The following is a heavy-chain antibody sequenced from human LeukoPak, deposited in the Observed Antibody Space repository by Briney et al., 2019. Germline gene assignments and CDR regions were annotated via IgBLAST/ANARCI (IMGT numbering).Heavy chain of an antibody. D-gene: IGHD2/OR15-2a*01. CDR3: TGVGYFDEGFDY. V-gene: IGHV3-7*04. CDR2: IKQDGSKK. CDR1: GFPFSSYW. Sequence: GGSLRLSCVASGFPFSSYWMTWVRQAPGKGLEWVANIKQDGSKKSYVDSVKGRFTISRDNAKNSLYLQMNSLRAEDTAIYYCTGVGYFDEGFDYWGQGTLVTVSS. J-gene: IGHJ4*02.